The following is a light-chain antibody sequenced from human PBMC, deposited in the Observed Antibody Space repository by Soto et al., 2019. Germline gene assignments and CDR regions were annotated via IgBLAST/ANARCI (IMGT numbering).Light chain of an antibody. CDR2: DAS. J-gene: IGKJ1*01. CDR1: QSVSSY. CDR3: QRRSNWPPTWT. Sequence: EIVLTQSPATLSLSPGERATLSCRASQSVSSYLAWYQQKPGQAPRLLIYDASNRATGIPARFSGSGSGTDFALTISSLEAEDFAGYYCQRRSNWPPTWTFGQGTKVEIK. V-gene: IGKV3-11*01.